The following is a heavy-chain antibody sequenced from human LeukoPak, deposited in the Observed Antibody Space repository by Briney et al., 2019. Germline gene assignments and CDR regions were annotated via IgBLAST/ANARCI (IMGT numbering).Heavy chain of an antibody. V-gene: IGHV1-46*01. D-gene: IGHD3-22*01. Sequence: GDSVKVSCKASGYGFSIYYMHWVRQAPGEGLEWMGMINPNDGRTTYAQKFQGRVTMTRDTSTSTVYMELSSLRSEDTAVYYCAAPQYYYDSSGYPLTYWGQGTLVTVSS. CDR2: INPNDGRT. J-gene: IGHJ4*02. CDR3: AAPQYYYDSSGYPLTY. CDR1: GYGFSIYY.